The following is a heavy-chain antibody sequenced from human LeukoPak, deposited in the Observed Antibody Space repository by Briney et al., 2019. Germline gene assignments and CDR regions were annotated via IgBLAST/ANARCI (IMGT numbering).Heavy chain of an antibody. J-gene: IGHJ4*02. CDR2: ISGSGGST. D-gene: IGHD2-21*02. CDR3: ATAYCGGDCYPPH. CDR1: GFTFSSYA. V-gene: IGHV3-23*01. Sequence: PGGSLRLSCAASGFTFSSYAMSWVRQAPGKGLEWVSAISGSGGSTYYADSVKGRFTISRDNSKNTLYLQMNSLRAEDTAVYYCATAYCGGDCYPPHWGQGTLVTVSS.